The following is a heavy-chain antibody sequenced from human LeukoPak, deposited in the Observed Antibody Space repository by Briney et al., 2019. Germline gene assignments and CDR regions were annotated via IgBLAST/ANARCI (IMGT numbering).Heavy chain of an antibody. CDR2: INPSGGST. D-gene: IGHD3-22*01. CDR3: ARGLLGRYYDSSGYQTSTFDY. V-gene: IGHV1-46*01. Sequence: GASVKVSCKASGYTFTSYYMHWVRQAPGQGLEWMGIINPSGGSTSYAQKFQGRVTMTRDTSTSTVYMELSSLRSEDTAVYYCARGLLGRYYDSSGYQTSTFDYWGQRTLVTVSS. CDR1: GYTFTSYY. J-gene: IGHJ4*02.